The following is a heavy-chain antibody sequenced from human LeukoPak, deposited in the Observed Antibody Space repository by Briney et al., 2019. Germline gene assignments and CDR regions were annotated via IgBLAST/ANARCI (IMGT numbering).Heavy chain of an antibody. CDR1: GFTFGGYS. J-gene: IGHJ4*02. CDR3: AKGTGRYWTFFDD. Sequence: GGSLRLSCAATGFTFGGYSMHWVRHSPGRGLEWVSGISWNSGSIDYAASVRGRFTISRDNANNSLYLQMNSLRPEDSALYYCAKGTGRYWTFFDDWGQGTLVTVSS. D-gene: IGHD1-26*01. V-gene: IGHV3-9*01. CDR2: ISWNSGSI.